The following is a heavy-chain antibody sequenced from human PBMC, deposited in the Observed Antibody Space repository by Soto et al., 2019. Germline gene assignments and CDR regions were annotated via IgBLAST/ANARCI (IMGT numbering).Heavy chain of an antibody. CDR1: GFTFTSSA. CDR2: IVVGSGNT. D-gene: IGHD6-19*01. CDR3: AGGGYSSGWSGDYYYYYGMDV. V-gene: IGHV1-58*02. Sequence: GASVKVSCKASGFTFTSSAMQWVRQARGQRLEWIGWIVVGSGNTNYAQKFQERVTITRDMSTSTAYMELSSRKTEDTAVYYCAGGGYSSGWSGDYYYYYGMDVWGQGTTVTVSS. J-gene: IGHJ6*02.